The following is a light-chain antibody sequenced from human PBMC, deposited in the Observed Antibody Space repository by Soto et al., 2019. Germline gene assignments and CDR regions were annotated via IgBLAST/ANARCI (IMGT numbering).Light chain of an antibody. V-gene: IGKV1-5*03. Sequence: DTQMTQSPSTLSASVGDRVTITFRASQSISSWLAWYQQKPGKAPKLLIYKASTLESGVPSNFSSSGPGTEFTLTISSLQPEHFAPYYCQQYNSYPWTFGQGTKVHIK. CDR2: KAS. J-gene: IGKJ1*01. CDR3: QQYNSYPWT. CDR1: QSISSW.